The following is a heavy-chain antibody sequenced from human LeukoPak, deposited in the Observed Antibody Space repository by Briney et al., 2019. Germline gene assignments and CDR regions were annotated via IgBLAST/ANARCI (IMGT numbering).Heavy chain of an antibody. J-gene: IGHJ6*03. CDR2: INHSGST. Sequence: SETLSLTCAVYRGSFSGYYWSWMRQPPGKGLEWIGEINHSGSTNYNPSLKSRVTISVDTSKNQFSLKLSSVTAADTAVCYCARGIGYSYGYYYYYYYMDVWGKGTTVTVSS. CDR1: RGSFSGYY. V-gene: IGHV4-34*01. D-gene: IGHD5-18*01. CDR3: ARGIGYSYGYYYYYYYMDV.